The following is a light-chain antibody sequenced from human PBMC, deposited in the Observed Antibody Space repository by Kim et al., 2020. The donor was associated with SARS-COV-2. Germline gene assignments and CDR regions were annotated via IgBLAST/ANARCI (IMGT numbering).Light chain of an antibody. CDR3: QSYDSSNQV. J-gene: IGLJ2*01. V-gene: IGLV6-57*03. CDR2: EDN. Sequence: NFMLTQPHSVSESPGKTVTISCTRSSGSIASNYVQWSQQRPGSAPTTVIYEDNQRPSGVPDRFSGSIDSSSNSASLTISGLKTEDEAGYSCQSYDSSNQVFGGGTQLTVL. CDR1: SGSIASNY.